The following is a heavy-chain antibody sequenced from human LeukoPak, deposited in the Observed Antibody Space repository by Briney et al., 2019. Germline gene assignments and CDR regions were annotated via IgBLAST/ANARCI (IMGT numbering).Heavy chain of an antibody. CDR1: GYTFTSYG. CDR2: ISAYNGNT. CDR3: ARVFPITMVRGVIIEPGDY. J-gene: IGHJ4*02. D-gene: IGHD3-10*01. Sequence: ASVTVSCKASGYTFTSYGISWVRQAPGQGLEWMGWISAYNGNTNYAQKLQGRVTMTTDTSTSTAYMELRSLRSDDTAVYYCARVFPITMVRGVIIEPGDYWGQGTLVTVSS. V-gene: IGHV1-18*01.